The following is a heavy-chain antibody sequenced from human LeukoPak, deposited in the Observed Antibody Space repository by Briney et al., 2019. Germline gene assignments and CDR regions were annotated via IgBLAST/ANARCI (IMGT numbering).Heavy chain of an antibody. CDR3: AKDLGLWFGETLFDY. D-gene: IGHD3-10*01. CDR2: ISGSGGST. Sequence: GGSLRLSCAASGFTFSSYAMSWVRQAPAKGLEWVSAISGSGGSTYYADSVKGRFTISRDNSKNTLYLQMNSLRAEDTAVYYCAKDLGLWFGETLFDYWGQGTLVTVSS. V-gene: IGHV3-23*01. CDR1: GFTFSSYA. J-gene: IGHJ4*02.